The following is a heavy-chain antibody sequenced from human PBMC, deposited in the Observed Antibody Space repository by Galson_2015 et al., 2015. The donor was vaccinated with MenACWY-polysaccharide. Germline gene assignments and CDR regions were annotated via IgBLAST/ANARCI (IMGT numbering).Heavy chain of an antibody. D-gene: IGHD3-3*01. CDR3: AKDSTDFWGVAGRFDH. CDR1: GFTFTSYA. Sequence: SLRLSCAASGFTFTSYAMSWVRQAPGKGLEWVSAIRSSGTNTYYADSVKGRFTISRDNFKNTLYLQMNSLRAEDTAVYYCAKDSTDFWGVAGRFDHWGQGTLVTVSS. V-gene: IGHV3-23*01. CDR2: IRSSGTNT. J-gene: IGHJ5*02.